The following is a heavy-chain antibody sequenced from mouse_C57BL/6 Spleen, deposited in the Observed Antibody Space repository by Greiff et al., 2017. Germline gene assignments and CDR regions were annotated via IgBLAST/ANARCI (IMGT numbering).Heavy chain of an antibody. CDR2: IYPRDGST. CDR1: GYTFTSYD. Sequence: VQLVESGPELVKPGASVKLSCKASGYTFTSYDINWVKQRPGQGLEWIGWIYPRDGSTKYNEKFKGKATLTVDTSSSTAFMELHSLTSEDSAVYFGAKDETGAMDYWGQGTSVTVSS. CDR3: AKDETGAMDY. V-gene: IGHV1-85*01. J-gene: IGHJ4*01.